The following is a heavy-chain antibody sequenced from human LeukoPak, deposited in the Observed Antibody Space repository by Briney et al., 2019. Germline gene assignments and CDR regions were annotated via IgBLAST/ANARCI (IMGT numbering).Heavy chain of an antibody. Sequence: ASVKVSCKTSGYTFTTYGIDWVRQAPGQGLEWMGWISAYNGNTKYAQKFQGRVTVTTDTSTRTAYMELTSLRSDDTAVYYCAILQVWSSDAFGKWGQGTMVTVSS. J-gene: IGHJ3*02. CDR1: GYTFTTYG. D-gene: IGHD2-21*01. CDR3: AILQVWSSDAFGK. V-gene: IGHV1-18*01. CDR2: ISAYNGNT.